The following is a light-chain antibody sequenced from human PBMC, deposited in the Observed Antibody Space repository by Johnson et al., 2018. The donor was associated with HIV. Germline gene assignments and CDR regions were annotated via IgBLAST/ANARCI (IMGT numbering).Light chain of an antibody. Sequence: QSVLTQPPSVSAAPGQKVTISCSGSSSNIGNNYVSWYQQLPGTAPKLLIYENNKRPSGIPDRFSGSKSGTSATLGITGLQTGDEADYYCGTWDSSLSAGRIDVFGTGTNVTVL. CDR1: SSNIGNNY. CDR2: ENN. J-gene: IGLJ1*01. CDR3: GTWDSSLSAGRIDV. V-gene: IGLV1-51*02.